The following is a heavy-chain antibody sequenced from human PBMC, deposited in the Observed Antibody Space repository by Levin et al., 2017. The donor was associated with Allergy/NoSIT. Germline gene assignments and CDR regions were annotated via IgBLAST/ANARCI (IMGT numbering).Heavy chain of an antibody. V-gene: IGHV4-39*01. D-gene: IGHD2-15*01. CDR3: ARHVRVVVVAATEVWFDP. Sequence: SQTLSLTCTVSGGSISSSSYYWGWIRQPPGKGLEWIGSIYYSGSTYYNPSLKSRVTISVDTSKNQFSLKLSSVTAADTAVYYCARHVRVVVVAATEVWFDPWGQGTLVTVSS. J-gene: IGHJ5*02. CDR1: GGSISSSSYY. CDR2: IYYSGST.